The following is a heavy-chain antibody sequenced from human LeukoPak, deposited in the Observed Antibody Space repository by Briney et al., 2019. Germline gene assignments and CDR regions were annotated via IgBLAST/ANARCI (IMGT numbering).Heavy chain of an antibody. Sequence: GGPLRLSCAASGFTFSSYAMSWVRQAPGKGLEWVSAISGSGGSTYYADSVKGRFTISRDNSKNTLYLQMNSLRAEDTAVYYCAKPDYYGSGSYYGNFDYWGQGTLVTVSS. CDR1: GFTFSSYA. J-gene: IGHJ4*02. CDR2: ISGSGGST. V-gene: IGHV3-23*01. D-gene: IGHD3-10*01. CDR3: AKPDYYGSGSYYGNFDY.